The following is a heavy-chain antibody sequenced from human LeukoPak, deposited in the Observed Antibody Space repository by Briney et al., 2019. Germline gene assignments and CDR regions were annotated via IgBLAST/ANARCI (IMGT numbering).Heavy chain of an antibody. Sequence: GGSLRLSFPASGFTFSNYAMSWVRQAPGKGLDGVSGISGSAGSTYYADSVKGRFSISRDNSKNTVYLQMNRLRAEDTAAYYCAKDLAYRSGWFLGAFDVWGQGTMVTVSS. V-gene: IGHV3-23*01. D-gene: IGHD6-19*01. CDR3: AKDLAYRSGWFLGAFDV. CDR1: GFTFSNYA. J-gene: IGHJ3*01. CDR2: ISGSAGST.